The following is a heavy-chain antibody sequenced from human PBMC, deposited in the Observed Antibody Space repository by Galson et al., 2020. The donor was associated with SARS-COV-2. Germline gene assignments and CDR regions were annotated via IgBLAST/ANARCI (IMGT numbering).Heavy chain of an antibody. J-gene: IGHJ6*02. D-gene: IGHD5-18*01. V-gene: IGHV4-59*01. CDR3: ARREVLRGYSYGFDFLDPSGMEG. Sequence: ASEPLSLTCTVSAGPISSYYWSWIRQPPGKGLEWIGYIYYSGRTNYNPSLKSRVTISADTSKNQFSLKLSAVTAADTAVYYCARREVLRGYSYGFDFLDPSGMEGWGQGTSVTVSS. CDR1: AGPISSYY. CDR2: IYYSGRT.